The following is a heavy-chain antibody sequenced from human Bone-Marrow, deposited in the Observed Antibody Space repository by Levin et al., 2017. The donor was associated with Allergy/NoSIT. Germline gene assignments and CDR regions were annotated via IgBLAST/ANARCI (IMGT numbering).Heavy chain of an antibody. V-gene: IGHV3-23*01. CDR2: IDGSGGST. Sequence: GESLKISCAASGFTFDTYALNWVRQAPGKGLEWVSIIDGSGGSTHYADSVKGRFTLSRDNSKNTVYLQMSSLRVEDTSVYYCAKSPGRHDFWSGYYPPATVVDYWGQGTLVTVS. J-gene: IGHJ4*02. D-gene: IGHD3-3*01. CDR3: AKSPGRHDFWSGYYPPATVVDY. CDR1: GFTFDTYA.